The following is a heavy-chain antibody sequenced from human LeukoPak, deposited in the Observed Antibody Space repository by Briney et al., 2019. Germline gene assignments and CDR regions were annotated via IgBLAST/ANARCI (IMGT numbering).Heavy chain of an antibody. D-gene: IGHD3-22*01. CDR1: GGSISSGSYY. Sequence: SETLSLTCTVSGGSISSGSYYWGWIRQPPGKGLEWIGSIYYSGSTYYHPSLKSRVTISVDTSKNQFSLKLSSVTAADTAVYYCAGLTHYYDSSGYYYLNYYYYYMDVWGKGTTVTVSS. CDR2: IYYSGST. J-gene: IGHJ6*03. CDR3: AGLTHYYDSSGYYYLNYYYYYMDV. V-gene: IGHV4-39*01.